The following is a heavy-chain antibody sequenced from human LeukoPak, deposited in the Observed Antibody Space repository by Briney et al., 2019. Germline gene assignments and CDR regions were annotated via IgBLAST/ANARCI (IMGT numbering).Heavy chain of an antibody. V-gene: IGHV1-2*06. CDR1: GYTFTGYY. CDR2: INPNSGGT. CDR3: ARDFAETYYYDSSGYYYPFGP. Sequence: ASVKVSCMASGYTFTGYYMHWVRQAPGRGLEWMGRINPNSGGTNYAQKFQGRVTMTRDTSISTAYMELSRLRSDDTAVYYCARDFAETYYYDSSGYYYPFGPWGQGTLVTVSS. D-gene: IGHD3-22*01. J-gene: IGHJ5*02.